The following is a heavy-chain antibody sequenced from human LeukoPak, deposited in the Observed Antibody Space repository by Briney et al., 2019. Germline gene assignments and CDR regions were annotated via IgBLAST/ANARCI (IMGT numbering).Heavy chain of an antibody. CDR2: MRHDGSNK. J-gene: IGHJ6*03. CDR3: AKDDPYNWYYMDV. CDR1: GFTFSSYG. D-gene: IGHD1-20*01. Sequence: GGSLRLSCAASGFTFSSYGMHWVPQAPGKRLEGVAFMRHDGSNKYYADSVRGRFTISRDNSKNTLYLQMNSLRDEDTAVYYCAKDDPYNWYYMDVWGKGTTITVSS. V-gene: IGHV3-30*02.